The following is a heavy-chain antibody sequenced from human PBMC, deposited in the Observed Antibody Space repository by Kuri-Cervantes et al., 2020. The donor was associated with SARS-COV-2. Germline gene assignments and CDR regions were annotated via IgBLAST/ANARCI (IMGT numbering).Heavy chain of an antibody. V-gene: IGHV4-61*01. D-gene: IGHD2-21*01. CDR3: ARDLWGDSYYYYGMDV. J-gene: IGHJ6*02. CDR2: IYYSGST. Sequence: SETLSLTCTVSGGSVSSGSYYWGWIRQPPGKGLEWFGYIYYSGSTNYNPSLKSRVTISVATSKNQFSLKLSSVTAADTAVYYCARDLWGDSYYYYGMDVWGQGTTVTVSS. CDR1: GGSVSSGSYY.